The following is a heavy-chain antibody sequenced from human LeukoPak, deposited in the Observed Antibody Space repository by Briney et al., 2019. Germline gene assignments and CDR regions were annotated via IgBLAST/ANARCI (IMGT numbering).Heavy chain of an antibody. V-gene: IGHV3-53*01. J-gene: IGHJ4*02. D-gene: IGHD2-15*01. CDR3: ARRYCSGGSCYHY. CDR1: GFSVSSNY. CDR2: IYSGGST. Sequence: GGSLRLSCAASGFSVSSNYMSWVRQAPGKGLEWVSVIYSGGSTYYADSVKGRFTISRDNSKNTLYLQMNSLRAEDTAVYYCARRYCSGGSCYHYWGQGTLVTVSS.